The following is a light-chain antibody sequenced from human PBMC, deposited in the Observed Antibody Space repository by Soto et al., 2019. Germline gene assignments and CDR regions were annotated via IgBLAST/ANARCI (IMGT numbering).Light chain of an antibody. V-gene: IGKV1-12*01. J-gene: IGKJ5*01. CDR3: QQANSFPIT. Sequence: GDRVTITCRASQSISSWLAWYQQKPGKAPKLLIYEASSLESGVPSRFGGSGSGTDFTLTISSLQPEDCAIYFCQQANSFPITFGQGTRLEIK. CDR1: QSISSW. CDR2: EAS.